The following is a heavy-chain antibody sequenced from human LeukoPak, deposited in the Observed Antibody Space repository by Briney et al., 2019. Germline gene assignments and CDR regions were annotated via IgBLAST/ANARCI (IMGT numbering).Heavy chain of an antibody. Sequence: GESLKISCRGSGYIFTSYWIGWVRQMPGKGLEWMGIIYPGDSDTRYSPSFQGQVTISADKSISTAYLQWSSLKASDTAMYYCASHKERAGEFHFDYWGQGTLVTVSS. V-gene: IGHV5-51*01. CDR2: IYPGDSDT. D-gene: IGHD3-10*01. CDR1: GYIFTSYW. J-gene: IGHJ4*02. CDR3: ASHKERAGEFHFDY.